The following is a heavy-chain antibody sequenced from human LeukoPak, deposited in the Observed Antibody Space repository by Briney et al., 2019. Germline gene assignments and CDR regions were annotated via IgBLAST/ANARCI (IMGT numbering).Heavy chain of an antibody. Sequence: PSETLSHTCTVSGVSISSYYWSWIRQPPGKGLEWIGYIYYSGSTNYNPSLKSRVTISVDTSKNQFSLKLSSVTAADTAVYYCARIPPFGELSYYGMDVWGQGTTVAVSS. CDR2: IYYSGST. D-gene: IGHD3-10*01. CDR1: GVSISSYY. CDR3: ARIPPFGELSYYGMDV. V-gene: IGHV4-59*08. J-gene: IGHJ6*02.